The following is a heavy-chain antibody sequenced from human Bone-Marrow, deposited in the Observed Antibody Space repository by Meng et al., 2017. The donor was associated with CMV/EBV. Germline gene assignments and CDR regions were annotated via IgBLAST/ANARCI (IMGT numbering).Heavy chain of an antibody. CDR1: GYSISSGYY. J-gene: IGHJ4*02. Sequence: SETLSLTCTVSGYSISSGYYWGWIRQPPGKGLEWIGSIYHSGSTCYNQSLRSRVTISVDTSKNQFSLKLSSVTAADTAVYYCARDNPPYGGYKFDYWGQGTPVTVSS. D-gene: IGHD3-22*01. CDR2: IYHSGST. V-gene: IGHV4-38-2*02. CDR3: ARDNPPYGGYKFDY.